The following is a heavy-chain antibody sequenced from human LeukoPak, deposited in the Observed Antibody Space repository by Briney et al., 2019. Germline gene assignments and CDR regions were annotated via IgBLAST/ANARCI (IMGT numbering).Heavy chain of an antibody. CDR2: IYHSGST. Sequence: SETLSLTCAVSGGSISSSNWWRWVRPPPGKGLEWIGEIYHSGSTNYNPSLKSRVTISVDTSKNQFSLKLSSVTAADTAVYYCARLDTYYYDSSGYWYYFDYWGQGTLVTVSS. CDR3: ARLDTYYYDSSGYWYYFDY. CDR1: GGSISSSNW. D-gene: IGHD3-22*01. V-gene: IGHV4-4*02. J-gene: IGHJ4*02.